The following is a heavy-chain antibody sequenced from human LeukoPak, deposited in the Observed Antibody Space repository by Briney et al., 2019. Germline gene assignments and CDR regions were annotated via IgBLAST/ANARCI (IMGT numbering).Heavy chain of an antibody. CDR2: IYWDDDK. CDR3: ARSVVIMDWFDP. CDR1: GDSVSGPNYY. D-gene: IGHD3-3*01. J-gene: IGHJ5*02. V-gene: IGHV2-5*08. Sequence: TLSLTCTVSGDSVSGPNYYWNWIRQPPGKALEWLALIYWDDDKRYSPSLKSRLTITKDTSKNQVVLTMTNMDPVDTATYYCARSVVIMDWFDPWGQGTLVTVSS.